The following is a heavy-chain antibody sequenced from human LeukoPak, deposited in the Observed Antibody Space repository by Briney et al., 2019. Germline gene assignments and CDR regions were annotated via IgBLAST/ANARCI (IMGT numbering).Heavy chain of an antibody. CDR3: ARDSGKDYYMDV. CDR1: GFTVSSDY. Sequence: GGSLRLSCAASGFTVSSDYMSWVRQAPGKGLEWVSVIYSAGSTSYSDSVKGRFTISRDDSKNTLYLQMDSLRDEDTAVYYCARDSGKDYYMDVWGKGTTVTVSS. D-gene: IGHD4-23*01. V-gene: IGHV3-53*01. CDR2: IYSAGST. J-gene: IGHJ6*03.